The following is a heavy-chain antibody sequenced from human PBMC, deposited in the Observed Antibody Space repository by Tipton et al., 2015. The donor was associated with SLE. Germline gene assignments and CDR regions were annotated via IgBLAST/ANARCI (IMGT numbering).Heavy chain of an antibody. J-gene: IGHJ5*02. V-gene: IGHV4-34*01. CDR2: INHSGST. D-gene: IGHD6-13*01. CDR3: ARAQRLVRWFDP. CDR1: GGSFSGYY. Sequence: GLVKPSETLSHNCAVYGGSFSGYYWSWIRQPPGKGLEWIGEINHSGSTNYNPSLKSRVTISVDTSKNQFSLKLSSVTAADTAVYYCARAQRLVRWFDPWGQGTLVTVSS.